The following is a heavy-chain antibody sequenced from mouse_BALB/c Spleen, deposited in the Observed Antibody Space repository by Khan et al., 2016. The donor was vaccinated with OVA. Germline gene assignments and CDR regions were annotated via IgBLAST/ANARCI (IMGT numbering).Heavy chain of an antibody. Sequence: VQLQESGGDLMKPGGSLKLSCAASGFTFSAYSMSWVRQTPDKRLEWVATINSDGYYTYYPDSVQGRFTISRNNAKNTLSLQMSSLKSEDTAIYYCASHLTGSFAYWGQGTLVTVSA. J-gene: IGHJ3*01. CDR1: GFTFSAYS. D-gene: IGHD4-1*01. V-gene: IGHV5-6*01. CDR2: INSDGYYT. CDR3: ASHLTGSFAY.